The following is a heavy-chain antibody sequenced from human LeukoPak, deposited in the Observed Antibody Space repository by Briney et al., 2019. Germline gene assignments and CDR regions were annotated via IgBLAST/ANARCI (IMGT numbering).Heavy chain of an antibody. V-gene: IGHV4-39*07. CDR1: GGSISSSSYY. CDR2: INHSGST. J-gene: IGHJ3*02. D-gene: IGHD3-22*01. CDR3: ARVVMVHAFDI. Sequence: PSETLSLTCTVSGGSISSSSYYWGWIRQPPGKGLEWIGEINHSGSTNYNPSLKSRVTISVDTSKNQFSLKLSSVTAADTAVYYCARVVMVHAFDIWGQGTMVTVSS.